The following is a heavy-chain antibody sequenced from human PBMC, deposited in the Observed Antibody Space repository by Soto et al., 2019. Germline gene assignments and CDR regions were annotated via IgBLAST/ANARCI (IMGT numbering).Heavy chain of an antibody. D-gene: IGHD6-19*01. J-gene: IGHJ4*02. CDR3: AGNRVGVPRWLVGPFDN. CDR2: ISALSIYT. Sequence: QVQLVPSGAEVKKPWASVKVSCKASGDTFTSYGINWVRQVPGKGLDWMGWISALSIYTNYAQKFQCRVTMTTATATSTAYMERRSLRSDDTAVYYCAGNRVGVPRWLVGPFDNWGQGTLVTVSS. V-gene: IGHV1-18*01. CDR1: GDTFTSYG.